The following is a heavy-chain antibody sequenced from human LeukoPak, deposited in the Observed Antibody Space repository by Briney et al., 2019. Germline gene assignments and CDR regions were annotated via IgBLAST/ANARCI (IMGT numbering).Heavy chain of an antibody. V-gene: IGHV4-39*07. D-gene: IGHD5-18*01. CDR1: GDSITGYY. Sequence: SETLSLTCTVSGDSITGYYWGWIRQPPGKGLEWIGNIYYTGNTYYNASLKSRVTISVDTSKNQFSLKLASVTAADTAIYYCAKGAGGFSYYNWFDPWGQGTLVTVSS. CDR2: IYYTGNT. CDR3: AKGAGGFSYYNWFDP. J-gene: IGHJ5*02.